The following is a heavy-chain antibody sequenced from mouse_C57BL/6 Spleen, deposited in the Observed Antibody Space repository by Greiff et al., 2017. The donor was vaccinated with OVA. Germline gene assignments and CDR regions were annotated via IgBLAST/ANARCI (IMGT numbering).Heavy chain of an antibody. CDR3: ARDYGSSHWYFDV. J-gene: IGHJ1*03. CDR2: INPNNGGT. CDR1: GYTFTDYN. D-gene: IGHD1-1*01. Sequence: VHLKQSGPELVKPGASVKMSCKASGYTFTDYNMHWVKQSHGKSLEWIGYINPNNGGTSYNQKFKGKATLTVNKSSSTAYMELRSLTSEDSAVYYCARDYGSSHWYFDVWGTGTTVTVSS. V-gene: IGHV1-22*01.